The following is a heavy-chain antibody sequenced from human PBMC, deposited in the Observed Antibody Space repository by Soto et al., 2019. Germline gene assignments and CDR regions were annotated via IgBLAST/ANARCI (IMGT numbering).Heavy chain of an antibody. CDR2: IIPIFGTA. CDR3: ARLGITIFGVVIPENGMDV. CDR1: GGTFSSYA. D-gene: IGHD3-3*01. J-gene: IGHJ6*02. Sequence: SVKVSCKASGGTFSSYAISWVRQAPGQGLEWMGGIIPIFGTANYAQKFQGRVAITADESTSTAYMELSSLRSEDTAVYYCARLGITIFGVVIPENGMDVWGQGTTVTVSS. V-gene: IGHV1-69*13.